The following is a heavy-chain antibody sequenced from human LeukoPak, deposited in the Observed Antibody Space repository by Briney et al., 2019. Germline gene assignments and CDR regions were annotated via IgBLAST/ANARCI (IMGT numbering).Heavy chain of an antibody. Sequence: PGGSLRLSCAASGFTFSSYGMHWVRQAPGKGLEWVAVIWYDGSNKYYADSVKGRFTISRDNSKNTLYLQMNSLRAEDTAVYYCARDSARGVNYYYGMDVWGQGTTVTVSS. CDR1: GFTFSSYG. V-gene: IGHV3-33*01. CDR3: ARDSARGVNYYYGMDV. D-gene: IGHD3-10*01. CDR2: IWYDGSNK. J-gene: IGHJ6*02.